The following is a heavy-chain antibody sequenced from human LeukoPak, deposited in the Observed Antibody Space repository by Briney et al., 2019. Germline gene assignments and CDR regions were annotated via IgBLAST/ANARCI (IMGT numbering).Heavy chain of an antibody. J-gene: IGHJ3*02. CDR2: ISGYNGNT. V-gene: IGHV1-18*01. D-gene: IGHD3-22*01. Sequence: GGSVKVSCKASGYTFTTYNINWVRQAPGQGLEWMGWISGYNGNTNYAQKLQGRVTMTTDTSTSTAYMELSSLKSDDTAVYYCASLKNYYDSSGYLVTDAFDIWGQGTMVTVSS. CDR3: ASLKNYYDSSGYLVTDAFDI. CDR1: GYTFTTYN.